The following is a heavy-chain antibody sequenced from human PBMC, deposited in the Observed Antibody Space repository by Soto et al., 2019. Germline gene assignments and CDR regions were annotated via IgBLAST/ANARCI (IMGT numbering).Heavy chain of an antibody. D-gene: IGHD1-7*01. CDR3: AGPTELTIIYYYYGMDV. CDR1: GGTFSSYA. V-gene: IGHV1-69*12. J-gene: IGHJ6*02. Sequence: QVQLVQSGAEVKKPGSSVKVSCKASGGTFSSYAISWVRQAPGQGLEWMGGIIPIFGTANYAQKFQGRVTTPADESSSTAYMELSSLRSEDTAVYYCAGPTELTIIYYYYGMDVWGQGATVTVSS. CDR2: IIPIFGTA.